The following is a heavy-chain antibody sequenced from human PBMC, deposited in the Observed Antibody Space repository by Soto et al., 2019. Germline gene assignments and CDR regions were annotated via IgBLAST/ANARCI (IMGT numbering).Heavy chain of an antibody. V-gene: IGHV1-69*01. CDR1: EGTFNSYA. CDR3: ARGASRGYPYGGAS. Sequence: QAQVVQSGAEVRKPGSSVKLSCKASEGTFNSYAIAWVRQAPGQGLEWMGGIIPYYNTLNYAQKFQDRVTSAADDATNTVDMELSSLRSDDTAGQVWARGASRGYPYGGASWAQGTRVTVAS. D-gene: IGHD6-13*01. J-gene: IGHJ5*02. CDR2: IIPYYNTL.